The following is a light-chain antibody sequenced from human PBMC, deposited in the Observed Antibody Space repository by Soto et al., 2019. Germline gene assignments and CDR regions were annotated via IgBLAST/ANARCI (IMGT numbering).Light chain of an antibody. J-gene: IGLJ1*01. Sequence: QSALAQPACVSGSPGQSITISCTGASGYVGTYSLVSWYQQHPGKAPKVVIYEGHKRPSGVPDRFSGSTSVNTASLTISGLQTDDEADYYCCLYVGATTYVFGTGTKVTVL. CDR1: SGYVGTYSL. CDR2: EGH. V-gene: IGLV2-23*01. CDR3: CLYVGATTYV.